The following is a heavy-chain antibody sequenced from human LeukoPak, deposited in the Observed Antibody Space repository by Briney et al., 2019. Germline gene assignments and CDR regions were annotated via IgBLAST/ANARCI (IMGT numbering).Heavy chain of an antibody. CDR1: GFTFSDYY. J-gene: IGHJ5*02. D-gene: IGHD1-7*01. V-gene: IGHV3-11*01. CDR2: ISSSGSTI. Sequence: GGSLRLSCAASGFTFSDYYMSWIRQAPGKGLEWVSYISSSGSTIYYADSVKGRFTISRDNAKNSLYLQMNSLRAEDTAVYYCAKGGNWNYVSWFDPWGQGTLVTVSS. CDR3: AKGGNWNYVSWFDP.